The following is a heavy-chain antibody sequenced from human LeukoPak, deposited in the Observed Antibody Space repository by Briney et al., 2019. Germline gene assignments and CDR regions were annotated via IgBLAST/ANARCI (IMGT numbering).Heavy chain of an antibody. CDR3: AKEFSQGSMVRGVTDY. D-gene: IGHD3-10*01. CDR2: IIGSGGST. V-gene: IGHV3-23*01. CDR1: EFTFSSYG. Sequence: GGSLRPSCAASEFTFSSYGMSWVRHDPGEGLEWVSAIIGSGGSTYYADSVKGRFTISRDNSKNTLYLQMNRLRAEDTAVYYCAKEFSQGSMVRGVTDYWGQGTLVTVSS. J-gene: IGHJ4*02.